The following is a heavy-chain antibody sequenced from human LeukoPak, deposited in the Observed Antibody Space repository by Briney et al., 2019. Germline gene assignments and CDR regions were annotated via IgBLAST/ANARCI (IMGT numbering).Heavy chain of an antibody. D-gene: IGHD3-9*01. CDR3: ARSILTGYIGEGFDK. J-gene: IGHJ4*02. Sequence: GGSLRLSCAASGFTFSSYGTHWVRQAPGKGLERISSFTTTSIYMYYADSVKGRFTISRDNAKNSLYLQMNSLRAEDTAVYYCARSILTGYIGEGFDKWGQGTLVTVSS. CDR1: GFTFSSYG. V-gene: IGHV3-21*01. CDR2: FTTTSIYM.